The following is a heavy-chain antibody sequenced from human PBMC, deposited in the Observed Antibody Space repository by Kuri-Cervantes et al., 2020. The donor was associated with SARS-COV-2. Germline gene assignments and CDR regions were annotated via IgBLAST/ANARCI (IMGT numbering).Heavy chain of an antibody. J-gene: IGHJ1*01. CDR2: IGYDGSKK. CDR1: GFTFNIYG. CDR3: ARDVRAYSAPVPPLIT. D-gene: IGHD1-26*01. V-gene: IGHV3-33*01. Sequence: GASLKISCAAAGFTFNIYGMHWVRQVPGKGLEWVAVIGYDGSKKYYGDSVKGRFTISRDISENTAYLQRNSLTVEDTAVYYCARDVRAYSAPVPPLITGGQGTLVTVSS.